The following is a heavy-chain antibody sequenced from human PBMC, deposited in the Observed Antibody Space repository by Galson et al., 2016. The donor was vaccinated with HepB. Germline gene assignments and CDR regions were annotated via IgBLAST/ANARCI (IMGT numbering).Heavy chain of an antibody. V-gene: IGHV3-7*03. Sequence: PRLSCAASGFTFRFYWMSWVRQAPEKGLEWVANIKPDGSENYYVDSVKGRFTISRDNAKNSLYLQMNSLRAEDTAVYYCATLDLGVGQPIRDNWGQGILVSVSS. CDR1: GFTFRFYW. D-gene: IGHD3-16*01. J-gene: IGHJ4*02. CDR3: ATLDLGVGQPIRDN. CDR2: IKPDGSEN.